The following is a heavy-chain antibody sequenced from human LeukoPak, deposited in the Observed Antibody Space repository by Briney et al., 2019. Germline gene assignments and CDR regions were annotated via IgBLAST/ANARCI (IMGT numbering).Heavy chain of an antibody. D-gene: IGHD6-13*01. CDR1: GFSFRSYA. Sequence: GGSLRLSCAASGFSFRSYAMHWVRQAPGKGLEWVTVIANDGRDKKYADSVRGRFTISRDNSKNTVYLQMDSLRVEDMAVYYCAKDSKITSADYYFDYWGLGTLVTVSS. CDR3: AKDSKITSADYYFDY. CDR2: IANDGRDK. V-gene: IGHV3-30*04. J-gene: IGHJ4*02.